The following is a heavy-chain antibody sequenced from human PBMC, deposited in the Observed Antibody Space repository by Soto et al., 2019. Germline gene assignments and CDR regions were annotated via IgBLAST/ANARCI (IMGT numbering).Heavy chain of an antibody. J-gene: IGHJ4*02. Sequence: SETLSLTCTVSGGSISSGGYYWSWIRQHPGKGLEWIGYIYYSGSTYYNPSLKSRVTISVDTSKNQFSLKLSSVTAADTAVYYCARESLPNYFDYWGQGTLVTVSS. CDR2: IYYSGST. CDR1: GGSISSGGYY. V-gene: IGHV4-31*03. CDR3: ARESLPNYFDY.